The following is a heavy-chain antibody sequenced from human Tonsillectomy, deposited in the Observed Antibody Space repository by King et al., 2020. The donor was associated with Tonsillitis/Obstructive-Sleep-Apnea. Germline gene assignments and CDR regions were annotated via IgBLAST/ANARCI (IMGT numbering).Heavy chain of an antibody. D-gene: IGHD4-17*01. CDR1: GFSLTTSRVG. J-gene: IGHJ6*03. Sequence: TLQESGPTLVKPTQTLTLTCTFSGFSLTTSRVGVGWIRQPPGKALEWLALIFWDDDKRYRSSLKSRLTITKDTSKNQVVLTMTNMDPVDTATYYCARGATGDYGGGHSYSYYYMDVWGKGTTVTVSS. CDR2: IFWDDDK. V-gene: IGHV2-5*02. CDR3: ARGATGDYGGGHSYSYYYMDV.